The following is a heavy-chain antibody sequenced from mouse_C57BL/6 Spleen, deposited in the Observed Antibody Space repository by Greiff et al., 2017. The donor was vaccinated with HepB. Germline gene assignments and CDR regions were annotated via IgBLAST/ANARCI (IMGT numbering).Heavy chain of an antibody. J-gene: IGHJ3*01. CDR3: ARCYDYDPWFAY. V-gene: IGHV1-80*01. CDR2: IYPGDGDT. CDR1: GYAFSSYW. D-gene: IGHD2-4*01. Sequence: QVQLKESGAELVKPGASVKISCKASGYAFSSYWMNWVKQRPGKGLEWIGQIYPGDGDTNYNGKFKGKATLTADKSSSTAYMQLSSLTSEDSAVYFCARCYDYDPWFAYWGQGTLVSVSA.